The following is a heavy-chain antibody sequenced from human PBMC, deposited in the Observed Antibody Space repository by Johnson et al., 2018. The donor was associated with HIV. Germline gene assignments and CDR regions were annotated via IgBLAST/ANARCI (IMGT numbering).Heavy chain of an antibody. CDR1: GFTFSASA. CDR3: VTLVVAPPCDI. Sequence: QVQLVESGGGVVQPGRSLRLSCAASGFTFSASAMHWVRQAPGKGLEWVAVISYVGTNEDYADSVKGRFTISRDNSKNTLYLQMNSLRAEDTAVYYCVTLVVAPPCDIWGQGTMVTVSS. D-gene: IGHD2-15*01. J-gene: IGHJ3*02. V-gene: IGHV3-30*14. CDR2: ISYVGTNE.